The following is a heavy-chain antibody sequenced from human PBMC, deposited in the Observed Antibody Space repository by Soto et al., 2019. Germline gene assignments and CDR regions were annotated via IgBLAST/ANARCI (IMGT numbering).Heavy chain of an antibody. CDR2: VHYSRNT. D-gene: IGHD2-15*01. V-gene: IGHV4-38-2*02. CDR3: ARQDRVVAEGRWFDP. Sequence: PSETLSLTCTVSGYSISSGYHWAWIRQPPGKGLEWLGSVHYSRNTYYNPSLKSRLTISVDKSKNQFSLNLSSVTAADTAVYYCARQDRVVAEGRWFDPWGQGTLVTVSS. CDR1: GYSISSGYH. J-gene: IGHJ5*02.